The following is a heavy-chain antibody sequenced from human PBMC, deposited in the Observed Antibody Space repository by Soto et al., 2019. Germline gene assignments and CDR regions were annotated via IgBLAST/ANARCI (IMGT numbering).Heavy chain of an antibody. Sequence: SETLSLTCAVTCYSIIAYYWSRIRQPPGKGLEWIGYIYYSGSTNYNPSLKSRVTISVDTSKNQFSLKLSSVTAADTAVYYCARDGGIAAAGTRMWYYYYGMDVWGQGTTVT. V-gene: IGHV4-59*01. CDR1: CYSIIAYY. D-gene: IGHD6-13*01. CDR2: IYYSGST. CDR3: ARDGGIAAAGTRMWYYYYGMDV. J-gene: IGHJ6*02.